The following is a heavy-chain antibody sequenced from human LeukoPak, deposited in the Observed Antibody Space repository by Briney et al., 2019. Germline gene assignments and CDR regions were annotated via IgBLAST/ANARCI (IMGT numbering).Heavy chain of an antibody. J-gene: IGHJ5*02. CDR3: ARKGSYCSSTSCYKRWFDP. D-gene: IGHD2-2*02. Sequence: PSETLSLTCAVYGGSLSGYYWSWIRQPPGKWLEWIGEINHSGSTNYNPSLKSRVTISVDTSKNQFSLKLSSVTAADTAVYYCARKGSYCSSTSCYKRWFDPWGQGTLVTVSS. CDR2: INHSGST. V-gene: IGHV4-34*01. CDR1: GGSLSGYY.